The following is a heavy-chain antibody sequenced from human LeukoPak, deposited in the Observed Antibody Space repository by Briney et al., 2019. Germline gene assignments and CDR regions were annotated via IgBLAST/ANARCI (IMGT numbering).Heavy chain of an antibody. CDR2: INHSGST. J-gene: IGHJ5*02. CDR3: ARGTRSWSQGCWFDP. Sequence: PSETLSLTCAVYGGSFSGYYWSWIRQPPGKGLEWIGEINHSGSTNYNPSLKSRVTISVDTSKNQFSLKLSSVTAADTAVYYCARGTRSWSQGCWFDPWGQGTLVTVSS. CDR1: GGSFSGYY. D-gene: IGHD6-13*01. V-gene: IGHV4-34*01.